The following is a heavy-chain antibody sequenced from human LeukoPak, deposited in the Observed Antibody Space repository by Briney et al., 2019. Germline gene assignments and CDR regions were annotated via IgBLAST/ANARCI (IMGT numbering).Heavy chain of an antibody. J-gene: IGHJ4*02. D-gene: IGHD2-15*01. CDR1: GGSFSDYY. Sequence: PSETLSLTCAVYGGSFSDYYWSWIRQHPGKGLEWIGYIYYSGSTYYNPSLKSRVTISVDTSKNQFSLKLTSVTAADTAVYYCTRDVPRSAGYPDNWGQGTLVTVSS. V-gene: IGHV4-31*11. CDR3: TRDVPRSAGYPDN. CDR2: IYYSGST.